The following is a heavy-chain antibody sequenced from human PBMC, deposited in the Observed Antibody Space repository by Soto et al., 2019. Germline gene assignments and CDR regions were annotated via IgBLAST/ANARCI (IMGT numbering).Heavy chain of an antibody. J-gene: IGHJ6*02. CDR2: ISGSGGST. Sequence: GGSLRLSCAASGFTFSSYAMSWVRQAPGKGLEWVSAISGSGGSTYYADSVKGRFTISRDNSKNTLYLQMNSLRAEDTAVYYCAKGGYDFWSGYILPLGVWGQGTTVTVSS. V-gene: IGHV3-23*01. CDR3: AKGGYDFWSGYILPLGV. CDR1: GFTFSSYA. D-gene: IGHD3-3*01.